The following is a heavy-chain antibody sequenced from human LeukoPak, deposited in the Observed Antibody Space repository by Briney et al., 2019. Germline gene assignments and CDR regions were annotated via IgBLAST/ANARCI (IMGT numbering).Heavy chain of an antibody. V-gene: IGHV3-11*06. CDR1: GFTFSDYY. J-gene: IGHJ4*02. CDR3: AKASVWTMVRVVSYFDD. Sequence: GGSLRLSCAASGFTFSDYYMSWIRQAPGKGLEWVSSISSSSSYIYYADSVKGRFTISRDNAKNSLYLQMNSLRAEDTAVYYCAKASVWTMVRVVSYFDDWGQGIQVTVSS. CDR2: ISSSSSYI. D-gene: IGHD3-10*01.